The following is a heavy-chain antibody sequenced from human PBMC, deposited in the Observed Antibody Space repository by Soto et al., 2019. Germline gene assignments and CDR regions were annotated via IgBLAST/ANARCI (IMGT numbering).Heavy chain of an antibody. CDR3: ARSSSSWYHFFDS. CDR1: GGSISTSNW. CDR2: IYHSGST. D-gene: IGHD6-13*01. Sequence: QVQLQESGPGLVKPSGTLSLTCAVSGGSISTSNWWSWVRQPPGKGLEWIGEIYHSGSTAYNPSLTRRVTISIDKSNNQFSLKLSSVTAADTAVYYCARSSSSWYHFFDSWGQGTLVTVSS. V-gene: IGHV4-4*02. J-gene: IGHJ4*02.